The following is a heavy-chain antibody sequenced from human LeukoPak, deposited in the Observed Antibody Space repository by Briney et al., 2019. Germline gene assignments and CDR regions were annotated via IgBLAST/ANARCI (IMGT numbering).Heavy chain of an antibody. Sequence: PSETLSLTCAVYGGSFSGYYWSWIRQPPGKGLEWIGEINHSGSTNYNPSLKSRVTISVDTSKNQFSLKLSSVTAADTAVYYCARGGDFLVVINPTINFDYCGQGTLVTVSS. V-gene: IGHV4-34*01. CDR2: INHSGST. CDR1: GGSFSGYY. J-gene: IGHJ4*02. CDR3: ARGGDFLVVINPTINFDY. D-gene: IGHD3-22*01.